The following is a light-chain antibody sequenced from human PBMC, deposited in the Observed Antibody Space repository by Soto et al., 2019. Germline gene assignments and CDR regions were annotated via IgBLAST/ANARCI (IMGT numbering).Light chain of an antibody. CDR1: ISDVGGYNY. V-gene: IGLV2-11*01. Sequence: QSVLTQPRSVSGSPGQSVTISCTGTISDVGGYNYVSWYQHHPGKAPKLLISDVTKRPSWVPDRFSGSKPGNTASLTISDLQAEDEADYYCSSYAGNNNLVFGGGTKVTV. CDR2: DVT. J-gene: IGLJ2*01. CDR3: SSYAGNNNLV.